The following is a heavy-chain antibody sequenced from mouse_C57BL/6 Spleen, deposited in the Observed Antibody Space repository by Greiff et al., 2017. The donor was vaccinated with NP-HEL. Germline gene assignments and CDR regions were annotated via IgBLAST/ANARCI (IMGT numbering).Heavy chain of an antibody. J-gene: IGHJ4*01. CDR3: ARETAQATWDY. Sequence: EVKVEESGAELVKPGASVKLSCTASGFNIKDYYMHWVKQRTEQGLEWIGRIDPEDGETKYAPKFQGKATITADTSSNTAYLQLSSLTSEDTAVYYCARETAQATWDYWGQGTSVTVSS. CDR2: IDPEDGET. D-gene: IGHD3-2*02. CDR1: GFNIKDYY. V-gene: IGHV14-2*01.